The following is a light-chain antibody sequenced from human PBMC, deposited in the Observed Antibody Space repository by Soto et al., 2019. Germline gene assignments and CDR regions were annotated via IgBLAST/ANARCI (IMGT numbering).Light chain of an antibody. J-gene: IGKJ4*01. CDR2: GTS. V-gene: IGKV3-20*01. CDR3: QYYGTTVT. CDR1: QSISNNH. Sequence: EVVVTQSPGTLSLSPGERATLSCRASQSISNNHLGWYQQKPGQAPRLLIYGTSTRATGITDRFSGSGSGTDFTLTISRLEPEDFAVYYCQYYGTTVTFGGGTKVDI.